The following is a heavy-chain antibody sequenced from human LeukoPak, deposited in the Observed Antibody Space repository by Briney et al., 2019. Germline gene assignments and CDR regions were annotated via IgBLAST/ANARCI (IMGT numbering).Heavy chain of an antibody. Sequence: PGGSLRLSCAASGFTFSSYWMSWVRQAPGKGLEWVANIKQDGSEKYYMDSVKGRFTISRDNAKNSLYLQMNSLRAEDTAVYYCARGARGSGTASDYWGQGTLVTVSS. CDR2: IKQDGSEK. J-gene: IGHJ4*02. D-gene: IGHD3-10*01. CDR3: ARGARGSGTASDY. V-gene: IGHV3-7*01. CDR1: GFTFSSYW.